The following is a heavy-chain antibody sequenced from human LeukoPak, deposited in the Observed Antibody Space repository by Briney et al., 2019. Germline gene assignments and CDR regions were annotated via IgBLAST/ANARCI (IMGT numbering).Heavy chain of an antibody. Sequence: SETLSLTCSVSGYSISTGYYWGWIRQPPGKGLEWIGSIYHRGSTYYNPSLKSRVNISVDTSKNQFSLRLSSVTAADTAVYYCATYVWGSYRYGYWGQGTLVTVSS. J-gene: IGHJ4*02. D-gene: IGHD3-16*02. CDR1: GYSISTGYY. CDR3: ATYVWGSYRYGY. V-gene: IGHV4-38-2*02. CDR2: IYHRGST.